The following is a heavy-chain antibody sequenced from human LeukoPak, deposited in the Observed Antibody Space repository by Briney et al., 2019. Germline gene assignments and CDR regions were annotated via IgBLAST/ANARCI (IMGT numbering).Heavy chain of an antibody. Sequence: PGGSLRLSCAAFGFTFRDYAMSWVRQAPGKGLEWVSVISGSGDSTYYADSVKGRFTISRDNSKNTLYLQMNSLRAEDTAVYYCAKGGYDFWSGFSYMDVWGKGTTVTVSS. V-gene: IGHV3-23*01. CDR3: AKGGYDFWSGFSYMDV. D-gene: IGHD3-3*01. CDR2: ISGSGDST. CDR1: GFTFRDYA. J-gene: IGHJ6*03.